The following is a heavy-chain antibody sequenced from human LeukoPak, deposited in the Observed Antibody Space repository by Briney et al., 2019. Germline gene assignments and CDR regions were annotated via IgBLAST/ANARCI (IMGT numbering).Heavy chain of an antibody. CDR1: GFTFSSYA. D-gene: IGHD6-19*01. Sequence: GGSLRLSCAASGFTFSSYAMSWVRQAPGKGLEGVSAISGSGGSTYYADSVKGRFTISRDNSKNTLYLQMNSLRAEDTAVYYCAKMGIAVAGTTGFDYWGQGTLVTVSS. CDR3: AKMGIAVAGTTGFDY. V-gene: IGHV3-23*01. CDR2: ISGSGGST. J-gene: IGHJ4*02.